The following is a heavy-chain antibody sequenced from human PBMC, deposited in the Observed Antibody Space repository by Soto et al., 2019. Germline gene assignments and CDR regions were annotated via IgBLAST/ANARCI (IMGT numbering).Heavy chain of an antibody. J-gene: IGHJ5*02. Sequence: EVQLVESGGGLVQPGGSLRLSCAASGFTFSSYWMHWVRQAPGKGLVWVSRINSDGSSTSYADSVKGRITISRDNAKNPLYLQMNSLRVEDTAVYYCARDHVVSRNWFAPWGQGTLVTVSS. D-gene: IGHD2-21*01. V-gene: IGHV3-74*01. CDR2: INSDGSST. CDR3: ARDHVVSRNWFAP. CDR1: GFTFSSYW.